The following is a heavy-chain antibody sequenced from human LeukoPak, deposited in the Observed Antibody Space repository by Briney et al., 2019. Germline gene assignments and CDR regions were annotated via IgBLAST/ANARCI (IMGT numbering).Heavy chain of an antibody. CDR1: GFTFSSYA. V-gene: IGHV3-23*01. Sequence: PGGSLRLSCAASGFTFSSYAMSWVRQAPGKGLEWVSAISGSGGSTYYADSVKGRFTISRDNSKNTLYLQMNSLRAEDTAVYYCAKAPAGFWSGYRGNLNWFDPWGQGTLVTVSS. J-gene: IGHJ5*02. D-gene: IGHD3-3*01. CDR3: AKAPAGFWSGYRGNLNWFDP. CDR2: ISGSGGST.